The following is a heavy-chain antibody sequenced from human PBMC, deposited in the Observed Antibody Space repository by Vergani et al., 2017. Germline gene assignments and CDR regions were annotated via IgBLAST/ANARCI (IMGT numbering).Heavy chain of an antibody. J-gene: IGHJ4*02. CDR2: VSGSSATP. Sequence: EVQLLESGGGLIQPGGSLRLSCAASAFTFSTYAMSWVRQAPGKGLEWVSSVSGSSATPYYADSVKGRFIISRDNSKNTLHLQMNSLRADDTAVYYCTKGSRGYTGYFFDYWGQGTLATVSS. V-gene: IGHV3-23*01. D-gene: IGHD5-12*01. CDR1: AFTFSTYA. CDR3: TKGSRGYTGYFFDY.